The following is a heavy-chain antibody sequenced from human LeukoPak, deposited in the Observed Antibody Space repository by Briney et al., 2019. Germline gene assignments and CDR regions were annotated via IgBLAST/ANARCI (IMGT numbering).Heavy chain of an antibody. D-gene: IGHD2-15*01. CDR3: ASNSATYDAFDI. CDR1: GGSFSGYY. V-gene: IGHV4-34*01. CDR2: INHSGST. J-gene: IGHJ3*02. Sequence: PSETLSLTCAVYGGSFSGYYWSWIRQPPGKGLEWIGEINHSGSTNYNPSLKSRATISVDTSKNQFSLKLSSVTAADTAVYYCASNSATYDAFDIWGQGTMVTVSS.